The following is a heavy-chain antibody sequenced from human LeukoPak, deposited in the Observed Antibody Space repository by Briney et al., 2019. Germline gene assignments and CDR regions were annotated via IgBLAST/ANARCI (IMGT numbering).Heavy chain of an antibody. D-gene: IGHD7-27*01. Sequence: PGRSLRLSCAAPGFTFDDYAMHWVRQAPGKGLEWVSGISWNSGSIGYADSVKGRFTISRDNAKNSLYLQMNSLRAEDTALYYCAKALTGAPLGSFDYWGQGTLVTVSS. J-gene: IGHJ4*02. CDR2: ISWNSGSI. CDR1: GFTFDDYA. CDR3: AKALTGAPLGSFDY. V-gene: IGHV3-9*01.